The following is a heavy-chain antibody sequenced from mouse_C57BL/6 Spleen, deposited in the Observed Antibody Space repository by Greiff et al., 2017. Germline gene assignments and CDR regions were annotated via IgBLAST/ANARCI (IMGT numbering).Heavy chain of an antibody. CDR1: GFTFCDYG. Sequence: EVMLVESGGGLVQPGGSLKLSCAASGFTFCDYGMAWVRQAPRKGPEWVAFISNLAYSIYYADTVTGRFTISRVNAKNTLYLERSSLSAEDTAMYYCARRGGYPYYYAMDYWGQGTSVTDS. CDR2: ISNLAYSI. V-gene: IGHV5-15*04. D-gene: IGHD2-2*01. CDR3: ARRGGYPYYYAMDY. J-gene: IGHJ4*01.